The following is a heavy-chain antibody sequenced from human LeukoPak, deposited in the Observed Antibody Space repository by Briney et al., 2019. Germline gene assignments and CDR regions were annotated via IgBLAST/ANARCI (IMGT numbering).Heavy chain of an antibody. Sequence: SETLSLTCAVYGGSFSGYYWSWIRQPPGKGLEWIGYIYYSGSTNYNPSLKSRVTISVDTSKNQFSLKLSSVTAADTAVYYCASSTPYYYYYGMDVWGQGTTVTVSS. D-gene: IGHD2-2*01. CDR1: GGSFSGYY. CDR3: ASSTPYYYYYGMDV. J-gene: IGHJ6*02. V-gene: IGHV4-59*01. CDR2: IYYSGST.